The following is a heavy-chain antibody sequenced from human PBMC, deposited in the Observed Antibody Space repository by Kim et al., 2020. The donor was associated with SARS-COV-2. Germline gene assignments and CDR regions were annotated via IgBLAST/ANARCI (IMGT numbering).Heavy chain of an antibody. CDR2: IWYDGSNK. CDR1: GFTFSTYG. CDR3: ARGNRTGGSCPPEY. D-gene: IGHD2-15*01. J-gene: IGHJ4*02. Sequence: GGSLRLSCAASGFTFSTYGMHWVRQAPGKGLEWVAVIWYDGSNKYYGDSVKGRVTVSRDNSKNTLYLQVNGLRAEDTAMYYCARGNRTGGSCPPEYWDLGTLVTVSS. V-gene: IGHV3-33*01.